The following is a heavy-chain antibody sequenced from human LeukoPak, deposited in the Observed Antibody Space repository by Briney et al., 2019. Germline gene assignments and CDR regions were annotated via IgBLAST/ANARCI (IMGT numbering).Heavy chain of an antibody. V-gene: IGHV1-2*06. Sequence: ASVKVSCKASGYSFTGNYMHWVRQAPGQGLEWMGRINPNSGGTNYAQKFQGRVSMTTDTSISTGYMELRRLRSDDTAVYYCARGPWLDVWGKGTTVTVSS. CDR3: ARGPWLDV. J-gene: IGHJ6*04. CDR2: INPNSGGT. CDR1: GYSFTGNY. D-gene: IGHD3-22*01.